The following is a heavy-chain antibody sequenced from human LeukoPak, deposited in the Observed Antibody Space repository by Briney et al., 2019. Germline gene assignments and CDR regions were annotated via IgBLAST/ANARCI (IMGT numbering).Heavy chain of an antibody. Sequence: PGGSLRLACAASGFTFSSYSMNWVRQAPGKGLEWVAVIWYDGSNKYYADSVKGRFTISRDNSKNTLYLQMNSLRAEDTAVYYCAKDRGYCSSTSCYSFDYWGQGTLVTVSS. CDR1: GFTFSSYS. CDR2: IWYDGSNK. D-gene: IGHD2-2*02. CDR3: AKDRGYCSSTSCYSFDY. V-gene: IGHV3-33*06. J-gene: IGHJ4*02.